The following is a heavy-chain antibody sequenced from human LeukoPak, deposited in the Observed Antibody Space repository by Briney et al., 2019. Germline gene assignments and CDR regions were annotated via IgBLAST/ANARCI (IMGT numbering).Heavy chain of an antibody. D-gene: IGHD2-15*01. J-gene: IGHJ4*02. Sequence: GGSLRLSCVASGFTFNSYWMSWVRQAPGKGLEWLAGIKGDGSDKRYVDSVKGRFTISRDNAEKSLYLQMNSLRAEDTAVYYCARDSSLYCSDNTCYWGLDYWGQATLVTVSS. CDR1: GFTFNSYW. CDR3: ARDSSLYCSDNTCYWGLDY. V-gene: IGHV3-7*01. CDR2: IKGDGSDK.